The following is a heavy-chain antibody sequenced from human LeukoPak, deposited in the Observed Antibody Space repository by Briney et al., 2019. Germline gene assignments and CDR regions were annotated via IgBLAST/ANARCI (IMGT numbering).Heavy chain of an antibody. V-gene: IGHV1-46*01. CDR1: GYTFTSYG. CDR3: ARALPNSGSYLDAFDI. Sequence: ASVKVSCKASGYTFTSYGISWVRQAPGQGLEWMGIINPSGGSTSYAQKFQGRVTMTRDTSTSTVYMELSSLRSEDTAVYYCARALPNSGSYLDAFDIWGQGTMVTVSS. CDR2: INPSGGST. D-gene: IGHD1-26*01. J-gene: IGHJ3*02.